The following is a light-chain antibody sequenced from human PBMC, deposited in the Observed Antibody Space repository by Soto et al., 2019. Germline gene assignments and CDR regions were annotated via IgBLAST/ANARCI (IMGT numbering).Light chain of an antibody. Sequence: DIQITQSPSSLSASVGDRVTITCRASQSISSYLNWYQQKPGKAPKLLIYAASSLQSGVPSRFSGSGSGTDFTLTISSLQPEDFATYYCQQLNSYPSITFGQGTRLETK. CDR3: QQLNSYPSIT. V-gene: IGKV1-39*01. CDR2: AAS. J-gene: IGKJ5*01. CDR1: QSISSY.